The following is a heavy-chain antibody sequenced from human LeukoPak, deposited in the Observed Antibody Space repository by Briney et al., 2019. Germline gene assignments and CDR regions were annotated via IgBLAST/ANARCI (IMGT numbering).Heavy chain of an antibody. CDR2: IRYDGSNK. CDR3: AKEKISYSSSSGQGY. D-gene: IGHD6-6*01. Sequence: GGSLRLSCAASGFTFSAYGMHWVRQAPGKGLEWVAFIRYDGSNKYYADSVKGRFTISRDNSKNTLYLQMNSLRAEDTAVYYCAKEKISYSSSSGQGYWSQGTLVTVSS. J-gene: IGHJ4*02. CDR1: GFTFSAYG. V-gene: IGHV3-30*02.